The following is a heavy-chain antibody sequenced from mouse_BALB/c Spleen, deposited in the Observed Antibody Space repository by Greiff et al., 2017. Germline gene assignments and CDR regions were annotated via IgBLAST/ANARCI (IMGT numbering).Heavy chain of an antibody. CDR1: GYTFTDYE. J-gene: IGHJ4*01. CDR3: ARTGGEYAMDY. V-gene: IGHV1-15*01. Sequence: VQLQQSGAELVRPGASVTLSCKASGYTFTDYEMHWVKQTPVHGLEWIGAIDPETGGTAYNQKFKGKATLTADKSSSTAYMELRSLTSEDSAVYYCARTGGEYAMDYWGQGTSVTVSS. CDR2: IDPETGGT.